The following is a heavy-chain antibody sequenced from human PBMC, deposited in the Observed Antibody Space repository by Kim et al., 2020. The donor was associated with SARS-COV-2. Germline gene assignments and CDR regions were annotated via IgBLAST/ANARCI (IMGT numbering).Heavy chain of an antibody. CDR2: IYYSGST. V-gene: IGHV4-39*01. D-gene: IGHD3-9*01. CDR1: GGSISSSSYY. CDR3: ARQELRYFDWPFDAFDI. J-gene: IGHJ3*02. Sequence: SETLSLTCTVSGGSISSSSYYWGWIRQPPGKGLEWIGSIYYSGSTYYNPSLKSRVTISVDTSKNQFSLKLSSVTAADTAVYYCARQELRYFDWPFDAFDIWGQGTMVTVSS.